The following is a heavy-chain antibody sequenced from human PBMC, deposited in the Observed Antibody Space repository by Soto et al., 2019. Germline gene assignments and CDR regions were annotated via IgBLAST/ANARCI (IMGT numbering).Heavy chain of an antibody. Sequence: QVQLVESGGGVVQPGRSLTLSCAASGFTFRNYAMHWVRQAPGKGLEWVATISYDGDNKYHTDSVKGPFTISRDNSKNTLYLQMNSLRPEDTAVYYCARPWGQLSTYYYGMDTWGQGTTVTVSS. D-gene: IGHD3-16*01. V-gene: IGHV3-30-3*01. CDR1: GFTFRNYA. CDR3: ARPWGQLSTYYYGMDT. CDR2: ISYDGDNK. J-gene: IGHJ6*02.